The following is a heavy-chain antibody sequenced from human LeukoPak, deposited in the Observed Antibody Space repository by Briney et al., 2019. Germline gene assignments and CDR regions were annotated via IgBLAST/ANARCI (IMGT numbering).Heavy chain of an antibody. D-gene: IGHD3-16*01. CDR1: GFTFSTYW. J-gene: IGHJ4*02. V-gene: IGHV3-74*01. CDR3: RTYRWGDSFEY. CDR2: INSYGSST. Sequence: PGGSLRLSCAASGFTFSTYWMQWVRQDPGKGLVWVSHINSYGSSTAYADSVKGRFTIPRDNAKKTLYLQMNSLRVEDTAIYYCRTYRWGDSFEYWGQGTLVTVSS.